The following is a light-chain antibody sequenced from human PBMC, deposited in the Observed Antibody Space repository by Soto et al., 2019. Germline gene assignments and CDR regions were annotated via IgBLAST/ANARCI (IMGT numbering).Light chain of an antibody. CDR3: QQANSFPWT. V-gene: IGKV1-12*01. CDR2: AAS. Sequence: DIQMTQSPSSLSASVGDRVTITCRASQGVGSWLAWYQQKPGKAPKLLIFAASSLQSGVPSRFSGSGSGTDFTLTISSLQPEDVASYYCQQANSFPWTFGQGTEVEIK. J-gene: IGKJ1*01. CDR1: QGVGSW.